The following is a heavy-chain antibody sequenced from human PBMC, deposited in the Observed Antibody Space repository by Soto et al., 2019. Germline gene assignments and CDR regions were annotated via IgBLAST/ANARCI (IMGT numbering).Heavy chain of an antibody. CDR3: TWTYYDFWSGYYKGGSGY. D-gene: IGHD3-3*01. CDR2: IKSKTDGGTT. Sequence: GGSLRLSCAASGFTFSNAWMNWVRQAPGKGLEWVGRIKSKTDGGTTDYAAPVKGRFTISRDDSKNTLYLQMNSLKTEDTAVYYCTWTYYDFWSGYYKGGSGYWGQGTLVTVSS. CDR1: GFTFSNAW. V-gene: IGHV3-15*07. J-gene: IGHJ4*02.